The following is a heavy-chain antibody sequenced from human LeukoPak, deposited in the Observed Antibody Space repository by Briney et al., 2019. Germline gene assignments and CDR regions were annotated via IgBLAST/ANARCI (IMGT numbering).Heavy chain of an antibody. D-gene: IGHD1-26*01. V-gene: IGHV4-39*07. CDR2: IYYSGST. CDR1: GGSISSSSYY. CDR3: ARELVGATRDFDY. J-gene: IGHJ4*02. Sequence: SETLSLTCTVSGGSISSSSYYWGWIRQPPGKGLEWIGSIYYSGSTNYNPSLKSRVTISVDTSKNQFSLKLSSVTAADTAVYYCARELVGATRDFDYWGQGTLVTVSS.